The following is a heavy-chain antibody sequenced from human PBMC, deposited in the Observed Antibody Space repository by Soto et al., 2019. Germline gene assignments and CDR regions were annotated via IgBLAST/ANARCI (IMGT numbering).Heavy chain of an antibody. V-gene: IGHV3-30-3*01. Sequence: QVHLVESGGGVVQPGRSLRLSCAASGFTFSSYAMHWVRQAPGKGLEWVAQISYDGDKKYYADSVKGRFTISRDDSKKPLFLQINSLGAEDTAFYYWAREIVIYGTGYYYHPLGRWGPGTTVTVSS. J-gene: IGHJ6*02. CDR2: ISYDGDKK. CDR1: GFTFSSYA. CDR3: AREIVIYGTGYYYHPLGR. D-gene: IGHD5-12*01.